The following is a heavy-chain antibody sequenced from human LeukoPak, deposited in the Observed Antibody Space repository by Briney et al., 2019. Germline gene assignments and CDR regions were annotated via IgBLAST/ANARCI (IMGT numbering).Heavy chain of an antibody. CDR3: ARGISYLYRSGWYYDY. J-gene: IGHJ4*02. CDR2: MYSGGST. Sequence: GGSLRLSCAASGFTVSSNYMSWVRQAPGKGLEWVSVMYSGGSTYYADSVKGRFTISRDNSKNTLYLQMNSLRAEDTAAYYCARGISYLYRSGWYYDYWGQGTLVTVSS. CDR1: GFTVSSNY. V-gene: IGHV3-66*01. D-gene: IGHD6-19*01.